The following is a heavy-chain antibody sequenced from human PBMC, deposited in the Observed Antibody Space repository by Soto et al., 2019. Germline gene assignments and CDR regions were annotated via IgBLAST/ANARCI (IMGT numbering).Heavy chain of an antibody. J-gene: IGHJ4*02. Sequence: GGSGRLSCPASGFTLSGYAMSWVRQAPGRGLEWVSAISGSGGSTYYADSVKGRFTISRDNSKNTLYLQMNSLRAEDTAVYYCAKARVWFGECYFDYWGQGTLVRVS. V-gene: IGHV3-23*01. CDR3: AKARVWFGECYFDY. CDR2: ISGSGGST. CDR1: GFTLSGYA. D-gene: IGHD3-10*01.